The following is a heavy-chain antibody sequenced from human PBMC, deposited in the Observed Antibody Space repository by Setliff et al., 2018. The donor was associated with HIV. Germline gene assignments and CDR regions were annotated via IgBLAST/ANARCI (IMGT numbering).Heavy chain of an antibody. Sequence: PGGSLRLSCVVSGFTFSTFWMSWVRQAPGKGPEWVANINRDESRKSYVDSVKGRFTISRDNAKNSLYLQMDSLKAEDMAVYYCTRDSDFWSGHSDSWGQGIVVTVSS. CDR1: GFTFSTFW. CDR3: TRDSDFWSGHSDS. CDR2: INRDESRK. D-gene: IGHD3-3*01. J-gene: IGHJ4*02. V-gene: IGHV3-7*01.